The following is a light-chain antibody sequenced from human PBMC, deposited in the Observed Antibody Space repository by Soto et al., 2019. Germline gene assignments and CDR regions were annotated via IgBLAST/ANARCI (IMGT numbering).Light chain of an antibody. CDR1: QNISSW. V-gene: IGKV1-5*03. CDR3: QQYNSYSQT. CDR2: KAS. Sequence: DIQMTQSPSTLSASVGDRVTIICRANQNISSWLAWYQQKPGKAPKLLMYKASSLESGVPSRFSGSGSGTEFSLTISSLQPDDFATYYCQQYNSYSQTFGQGTKVEIK. J-gene: IGKJ1*01.